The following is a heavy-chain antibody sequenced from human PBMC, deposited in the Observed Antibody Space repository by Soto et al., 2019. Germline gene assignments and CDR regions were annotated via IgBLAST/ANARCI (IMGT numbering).Heavy chain of an antibody. CDR3: ARWAGQVRDYGGPFDY. J-gene: IGHJ4*02. Sequence: WASVKVSCKASGERFTTYGISWVRQAPGQGLEWMGWISTYNTNRNHAPKFQGRLLLTTDTSTTTAHMELRSLRPDDTAVYYCARWAGQVRDYGGPFDYRRQGTLVTVSS. CDR1: GERFTTYG. V-gene: IGHV1-18*04. D-gene: IGHD4-17*01. CDR2: ISTYNTNR.